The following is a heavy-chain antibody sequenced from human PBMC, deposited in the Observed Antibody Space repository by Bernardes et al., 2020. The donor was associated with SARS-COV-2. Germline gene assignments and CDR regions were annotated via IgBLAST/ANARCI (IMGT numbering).Heavy chain of an antibody. J-gene: IGHJ4*02. CDR1: GGSLSGHY. D-gene: IGHD3-3*01. Sequence: SETLSLTCGVHGGSLSGHYWSWIRQTPGKGLEWIGEINSSGSTKYNPSLKSRVTISVDTSKGQFSLKLSSVTAADTAVYYCARGGSGYLRYYFDYWGQGTLVTVSS. CDR2: INSSGST. V-gene: IGHV4-34*01. CDR3: ARGGSGYLRYYFDY.